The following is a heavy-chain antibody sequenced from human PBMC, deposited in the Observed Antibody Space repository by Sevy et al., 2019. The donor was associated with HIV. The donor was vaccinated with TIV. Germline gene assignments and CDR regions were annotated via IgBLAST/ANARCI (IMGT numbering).Heavy chain of an antibody. Sequence: GGSLRLSCAASGFAFYDYSMSWIRQTPGKGLEWVATLSFGCGKINYADSVKGRFTITRDNSKNSFYLQMDNLRVEDTALYYCAREGCTRPHDYWGQGTRVTVSS. CDR3: AREGCTRPHDY. D-gene: IGHD2-8*01. V-gene: IGHV3-23*01. J-gene: IGHJ4*02. CDR2: LSFGCGKI. CDR1: GFAFYDYS.